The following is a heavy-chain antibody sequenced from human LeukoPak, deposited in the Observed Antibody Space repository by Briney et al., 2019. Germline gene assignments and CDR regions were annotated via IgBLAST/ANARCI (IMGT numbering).Heavy chain of an antibody. Sequence: PGGSLRLSCAASGVTVSSDYMSWVRQAPGKGLEWVSVIYRDGNTYYADSVKGRFTISRHNSKNTLFLQMDSLRTEDTAIYYCANRMTFGGQGTPVTVSS. CDR1: GVTVSSDY. V-gene: IGHV3-53*04. CDR2: IYRDGNT. D-gene: IGHD2/OR15-2a*01. CDR3: ANRMTF. J-gene: IGHJ4*02.